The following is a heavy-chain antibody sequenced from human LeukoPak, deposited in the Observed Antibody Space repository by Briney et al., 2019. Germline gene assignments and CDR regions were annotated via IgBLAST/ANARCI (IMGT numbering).Heavy chain of an antibody. D-gene: IGHD4-17*01. J-gene: IGHJ4*02. CDR3: ARTYYGDNYYFDY. CDR1: GFTFSSYG. V-gene: IGHV3-23*01. Sequence: PGGSLRLPCAASGFTFSSYGMSWVRQAPGKGLEWVSAISGSGGSTYYADSVKGRFTISRDNAKNSLYLQMNSLRAEDTAVYYCARTYYGDNYYFDYWGQGTLVTVSS. CDR2: ISGSGGST.